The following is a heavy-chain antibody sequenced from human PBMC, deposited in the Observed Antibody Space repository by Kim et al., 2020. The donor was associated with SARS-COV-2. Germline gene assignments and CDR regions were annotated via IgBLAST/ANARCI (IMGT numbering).Heavy chain of an antibody. D-gene: IGHD6-19*01. CDR2: ITFGSDKM. CDR3: VRGPQCTRTTCYYNGLDV. J-gene: IGHJ6*04. V-gene: IGHV3-21*01. Sequence: GVSLRLSCAASGFTFSTFTMNWVRQAPGKGLEWVSSITFGSDKMYYADSVKGRFTISRDTAKSSLYLQMNSLRVEDSALYYCVRGPQCTRTTCYYNGLDVGGKGTTVTVSS. CDR1: GFTFSTFT.